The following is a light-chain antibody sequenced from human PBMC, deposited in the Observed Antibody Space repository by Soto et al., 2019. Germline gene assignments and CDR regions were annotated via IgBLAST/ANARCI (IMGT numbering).Light chain of an antibody. Sequence: QSVLTHPASVSGSPGQSITISCTGTSSDVGRYNYVSWYQQYPGRAPKLIIFDVTNRPSGVSPRFSGSKSGNTASLTISGLQAADEADYYCNSYTGTSARYAFGTGTKVTVL. J-gene: IGLJ1*01. CDR3: NSYTGTSARYA. CDR1: SSDVGRYNY. CDR2: DVT. V-gene: IGLV2-14*03.